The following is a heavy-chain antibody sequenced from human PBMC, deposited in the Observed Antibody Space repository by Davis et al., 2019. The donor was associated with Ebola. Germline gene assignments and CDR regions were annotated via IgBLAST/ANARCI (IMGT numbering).Heavy chain of an antibody. V-gene: IGHV3-11*04. CDR1: GFTFSDYY. CDR2: ISGSGGST. Sequence: GGSLRLSCAASGFTFSDYYMSWIRQAPGKGLEWVSAISGSGGSTYYADSVKGRFTISRDNAKNTLYLQMNSLRAEDTAVYYCARERSGSYYDAFDIWGQGTMVTVSS. D-gene: IGHD1-26*01. J-gene: IGHJ3*02. CDR3: ARERSGSYYDAFDI.